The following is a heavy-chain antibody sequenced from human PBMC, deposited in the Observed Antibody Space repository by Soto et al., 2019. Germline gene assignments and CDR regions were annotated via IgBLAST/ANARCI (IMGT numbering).Heavy chain of an antibody. CDR2: INHSGSA. Sequence: SETLSLTCGVYGGSFSGHFWSWIRQPPGKGLEWIGEINHSGSANYNPSLKSRVTISVDTSKNQFSLKLTSVTAADTAVYYCAGWAVGIMIFGVPKDYWSQGTQVTVSS. V-gene: IGHV4-34*01. D-gene: IGHD3-3*01. CDR3: AGWAVGIMIFGVPKDY. J-gene: IGHJ4*02. CDR1: GGSFSGHF.